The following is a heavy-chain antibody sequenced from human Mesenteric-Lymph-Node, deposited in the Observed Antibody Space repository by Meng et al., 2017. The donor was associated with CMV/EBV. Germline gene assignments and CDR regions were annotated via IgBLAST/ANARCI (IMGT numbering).Heavy chain of an antibody. CDR2: INHSGST. V-gene: IGHV4-34*01. CDR1: GGSFSGYY. J-gene: IGHJ4*02. Sequence: LSLPCASYGGSFSGYYWSWIRPPPGKGLEWIGEINHSGSTNYNPSLKSRVTISVDTSKNQFSLKLSSATAADTAVYYCARGPTGSDYWGQGTLVTVSS. CDR3: ARGPTGSDY.